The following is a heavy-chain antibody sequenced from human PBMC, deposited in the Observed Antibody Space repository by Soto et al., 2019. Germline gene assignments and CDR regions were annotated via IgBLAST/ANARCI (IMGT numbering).Heavy chain of an antibody. Sequence: GGSLRLSCAASGFTFNSYGFNWVRQAPGKGLEWVAVIWYDGNTKYYADSVKGRFTISRDNLKNTLYLQMNSLTAEDTAVYYCARPLVAPVAGPYYYGMDVWGQGTTVTVSS. J-gene: IGHJ6*02. CDR2: IWYDGNTK. CDR1: GFTFNSYG. V-gene: IGHV3-33*01. CDR3: ARPLVAPVAGPYYYGMDV. D-gene: IGHD6-19*01.